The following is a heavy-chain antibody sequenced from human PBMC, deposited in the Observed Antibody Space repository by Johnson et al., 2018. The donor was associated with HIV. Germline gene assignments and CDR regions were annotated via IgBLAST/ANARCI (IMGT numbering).Heavy chain of an antibody. CDR2: VLYDGGKK. V-gene: IGHV3-30*02. CDR1: GFTFSSYA. Sequence: QVLLLESGGGVVQPGGSLRLSCAASGFTFSSYALHWVRQAPGKGLEWVAVVLYDGGKKYYLESVQGRFNISRDNSKNTLHLQMNSLRPEDTALYYCAKDQGGTYNLGAFDSWGQGTMVTVSS. D-gene: IGHD1-14*01. J-gene: IGHJ3*01. CDR3: AKDQGGTYNLGAFDS.